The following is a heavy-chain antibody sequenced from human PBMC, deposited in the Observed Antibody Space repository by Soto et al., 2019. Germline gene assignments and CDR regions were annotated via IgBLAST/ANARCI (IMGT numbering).Heavy chain of an antibody. D-gene: IGHD3-9*01. CDR2: IFDSGTT. Sequence: QVHLEQSGPRLVKPSQTLALTCNISGGSISSVNRYWSWIRQSPREGLEWIGYIFDSGTTHYNPSFQGRVTILGDTSQTQFSLTMHSVTVADSAVYYCARDVSWTGAFDYWGRGTVVTVSS. CDR1: GGSISSVNRY. CDR3: ARDVSWTGAFDY. J-gene: IGHJ4*02. V-gene: IGHV4-31*02.